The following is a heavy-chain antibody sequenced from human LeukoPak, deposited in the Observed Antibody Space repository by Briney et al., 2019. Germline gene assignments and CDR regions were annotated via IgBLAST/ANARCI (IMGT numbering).Heavy chain of an antibody. D-gene: IGHD4/OR15-4a*01. Sequence: ASLKVSCKASGYTFTSYGISWVRQAPGQGLEWMACISAYNGNTNYAQTLQGRVTMTTDTSTSTAYMELRSLRSDDTAVYYCARDTGADRNWFDPWGQGTLVTVSS. CDR2: ISAYNGNT. CDR3: ARDTGADRNWFDP. J-gene: IGHJ5*02. CDR1: GYTFTSYG. V-gene: IGHV1-18*01.